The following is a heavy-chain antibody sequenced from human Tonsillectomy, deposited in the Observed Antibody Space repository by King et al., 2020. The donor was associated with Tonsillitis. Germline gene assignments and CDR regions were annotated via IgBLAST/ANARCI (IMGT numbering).Heavy chain of an antibody. CDR2: ISYSWSA. D-gene: IGHD4-17*01. V-gene: IGHV4-31*03. CDR1: GGSISSGGYY. Sequence: QLQESGPGLVKPSQTLSLTCTVSGGSISSGGYYWSWIRQHPGKGLEWIGYISYSWSAYFNPSLKSRVTISLDTSKNHFSLKLNSVTAADTAVYYCASTAPPYYYYYMDVWGKGTTVTVSS. J-gene: IGHJ6*03. CDR3: ASTAPPYYYYYMDV.